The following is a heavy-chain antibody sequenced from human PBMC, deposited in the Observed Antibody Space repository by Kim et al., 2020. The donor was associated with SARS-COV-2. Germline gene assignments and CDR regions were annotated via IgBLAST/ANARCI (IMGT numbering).Heavy chain of an antibody. CDR3: AREPHYYYDSSGYHTVEDY. CDR1: GGTFSSYA. CDR2: IIPIFGTA. Sequence: SVKVSCKASGGTFSSYAISWVRQAPGQGLEWMGGIIPIFGTANYAQKFQGRVTITADESTSTAYMELSSLRSEDTAVYYCAREPHYYYDSSGYHTVEDYWGQGTLVTVSS. V-gene: IGHV1-69*13. D-gene: IGHD3-22*01. J-gene: IGHJ4*02.